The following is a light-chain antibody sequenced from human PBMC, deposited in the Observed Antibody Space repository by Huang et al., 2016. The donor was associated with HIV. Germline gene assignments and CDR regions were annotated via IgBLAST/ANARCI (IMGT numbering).Light chain of an antibody. Sequence: DIQMTQSPSSLSASVGDRVTITCRASQSISSHLTWYQQKPGTVPKVLFYAASSLQSGVPSRFSGSASGTDFTLTISSLQPEDFATYYCQQTYGTPYTFGQGTKLEIK. CDR1: QSISSH. V-gene: IGKV1-39*01. J-gene: IGKJ2*01. CDR3: QQTYGTPYT. CDR2: AAS.